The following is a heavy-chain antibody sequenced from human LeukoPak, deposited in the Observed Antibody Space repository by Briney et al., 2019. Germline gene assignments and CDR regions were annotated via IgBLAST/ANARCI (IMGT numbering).Heavy chain of an antibody. J-gene: IGHJ4*02. D-gene: IGHD6-13*01. Sequence: SETLSLTCTVSGGSISSYYWSWIRQPAGKGLEWIGRIYTSGSTYYNPSLKSRVTISVDTSKNQFSLKLSSVTAADTAVYYCARVVAAAAYFDYWGQGTLVTVSS. CDR1: GGSISSYY. CDR3: ARVVAAAAYFDY. CDR2: IYTSGST. V-gene: IGHV4-4*07.